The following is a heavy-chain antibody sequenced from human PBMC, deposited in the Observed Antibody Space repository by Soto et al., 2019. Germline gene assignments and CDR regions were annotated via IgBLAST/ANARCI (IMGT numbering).Heavy chain of an antibody. D-gene: IGHD2-15*01. V-gene: IGHV2-5*02. CDR2: IYWDDDK. Sequence: QITLKESVPTLVKPTQTLTLTCTFSGFSLTTTGVGVGWIRQPPGKALEWLAIIYWDDDKRYSPSLKSRLTIPKDSSKNHVVLTMTNMDPVDTATYFCAHRAFVCRGGTCYSHPFDFWGQGTLVTVSS. CDR1: GFSLTTTGVG. J-gene: IGHJ4*02. CDR3: AHRAFVCRGGTCYSHPFDF.